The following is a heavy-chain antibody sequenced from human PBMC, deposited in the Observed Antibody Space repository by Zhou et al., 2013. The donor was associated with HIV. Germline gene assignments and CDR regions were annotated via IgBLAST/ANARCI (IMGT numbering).Heavy chain of an antibody. J-gene: IGHJ3*02. D-gene: IGHD1-26*01. Sequence: QVQLVQSGAEVKKPGSSVKVSCKASGGTFSSYAISWVRQAPGQGLEWMGGIIPIFGTVNYAQKFQGRVTITTDESTSTAYMELSSLRSEDTAVYYCASQGDAWVRNAFDIWGRGTMVTVSS. CDR1: GGTFSSYA. CDR2: IIPIFGTV. V-gene: IGHV1-69*05. CDR3: ASQGDAWVRNAFDI.